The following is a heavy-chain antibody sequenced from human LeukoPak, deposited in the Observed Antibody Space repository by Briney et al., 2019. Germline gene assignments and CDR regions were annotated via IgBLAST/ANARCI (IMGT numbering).Heavy chain of an antibody. V-gene: IGHV3-30*02. CDR1: GFTFSSYG. D-gene: IGHD3-22*01. CDR3: AKGDRYYYDSSGYHDAFDI. CDR2: IRYDGSNK. J-gene: IGHJ3*02. Sequence: GGSLRLSCAASGFTFSSYGMHWVRQAPGKGLEWVAFIRYDGSNKYYADSVKGRFTISRDNSKNTLYLQMNSLRAEDTAVYYRAKGDRYYYDSSGYHDAFDIWGQGTMVTVSS.